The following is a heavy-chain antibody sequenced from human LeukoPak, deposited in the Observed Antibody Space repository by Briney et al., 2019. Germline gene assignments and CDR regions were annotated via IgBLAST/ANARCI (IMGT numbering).Heavy chain of an antibody. CDR2: IYIGDSDT. CDR3: ARHGGGGIAVAGAWFDP. Sequence: GESPKISCKGSGYSFTSYWIAWVRQMPGKGLEWMGIIYIGDSDTRYSPSFQGQVTISADKSISTAYLQWSTLKASDTAMYYCARHGGGGIAVAGAWFDPWGQGTLVTVSS. CDR1: GYSFTSYW. J-gene: IGHJ5*02. D-gene: IGHD6-19*01. V-gene: IGHV5-51*01.